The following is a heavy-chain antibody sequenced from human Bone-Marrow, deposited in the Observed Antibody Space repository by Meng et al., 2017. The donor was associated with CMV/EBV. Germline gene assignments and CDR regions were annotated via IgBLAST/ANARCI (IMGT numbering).Heavy chain of an antibody. V-gene: IGHV3-30*02. CDR2: IRYDGSNK. D-gene: IGHD2-2*01. Sequence: GESLKISCAASGFTFSSYGMHWVRQAPGKGLEWVAFIRYDGSNKYYADSVKGRFTISRDNSKNTLYLQMNSLRAEDTAVYYCAPLGYCSSTSCYSMIAFDIWGQGTMVTVSS. CDR3: APLGYCSSTSCYSMIAFDI. CDR1: GFTFSSYG. J-gene: IGHJ3*02.